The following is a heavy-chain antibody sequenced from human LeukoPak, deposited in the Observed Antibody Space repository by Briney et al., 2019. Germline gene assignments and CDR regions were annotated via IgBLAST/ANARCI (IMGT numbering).Heavy chain of an antibody. CDR2: ISYDGSNK. V-gene: IGHV3-30*18. CDR3: AKTAATDY. Sequence: RSLRLSCAASGFTFSSYGMHWVRQAPGKGLEWVAVISYDGSNKYYADSVKGRFTISRDNSKNTLYLQMNSLRAEDTAVYYCAKTAATDYWGQGTLVTVSS. D-gene: IGHD6-13*01. CDR1: GFTFSSYG. J-gene: IGHJ4*02.